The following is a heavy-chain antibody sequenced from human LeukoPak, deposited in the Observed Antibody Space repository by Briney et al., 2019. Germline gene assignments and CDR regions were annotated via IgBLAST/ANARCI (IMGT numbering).Heavy chain of an antibody. CDR1: GFTFDGYT. Sequence: PGGSLRLPCAASGFTFDGYTMHWVRQAPGKGLEWVSLIRRNGGFSSYADSVKGRFTISRDNAKNSLYLQMNSLRAEDTALYYCARAQPTVTTGLDYWGQGTLVTVSS. CDR2: IRRNGGFS. CDR3: ARAQPTVTTGLDY. D-gene: IGHD4-17*01. J-gene: IGHJ4*02. V-gene: IGHV3-43*01.